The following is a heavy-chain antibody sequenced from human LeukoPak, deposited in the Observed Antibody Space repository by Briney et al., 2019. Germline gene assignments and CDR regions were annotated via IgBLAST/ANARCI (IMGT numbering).Heavy chain of an antibody. CDR1: GFIFSTFA. CDR3: AKGTLFGYSSSWNSDY. J-gene: IGHJ4*02. D-gene: IGHD6-6*01. CDR2: ITGSGGST. Sequence: GGSLRLSCAASGFIFSTFAMSWVRQAPGKGLEWVSVITGSGGSTYYADSVKGRFTISRDNPKNTLYLQMNGLRAEDTAVYYCAKGTLFGYSSSWNSDYWGQGTLVTVSS. V-gene: IGHV3-23*01.